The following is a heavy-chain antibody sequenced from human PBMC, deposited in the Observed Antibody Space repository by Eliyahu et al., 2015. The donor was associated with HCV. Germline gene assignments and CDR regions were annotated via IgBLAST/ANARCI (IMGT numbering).Heavy chain of an antibody. CDR1: GYSISSGYY. D-gene: IGHD5-18*01. Sequence: QVQLQESGPGLVKPSETLSLTCAVSGYSISSGYYWGWXRQPPGKGLXWIGSIYHSGSTYYNPSLKSRVTISVDTSKNQFSLKLSSVTAADTAVYYCAREKGGRIQLWSLDYWGQGTLVTVSS. CDR2: IYHSGST. J-gene: IGHJ4*02. V-gene: IGHV4-38-2*02. CDR3: AREKGGRIQLWSLDY.